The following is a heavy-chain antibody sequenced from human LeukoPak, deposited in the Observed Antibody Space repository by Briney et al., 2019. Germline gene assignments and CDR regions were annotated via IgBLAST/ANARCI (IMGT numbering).Heavy chain of an antibody. V-gene: IGHV1-2*02. J-gene: IGHJ3*02. CDR2: INPNSGGT. CDR1: GYTFTGYY. Sequence: GASVKVSCKASGYTFTGYYMHWVRQAPGQGLEWMGWINPNSGGTNYAQKFQGRVTMTRDTSISTAYMELSRLRSDDTAVYYCARDATVTKADAFDIWGQGTMVTVSS. D-gene: IGHD4-17*01. CDR3: ARDATVTKADAFDI.